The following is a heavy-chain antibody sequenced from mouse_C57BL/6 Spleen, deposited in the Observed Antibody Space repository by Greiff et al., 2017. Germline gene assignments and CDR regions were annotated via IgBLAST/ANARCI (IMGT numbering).Heavy chain of an antibody. D-gene: IGHD1-2*01. CDR2: IYPGSGNT. CDR1: GYSFTSYY. CDR3: ARRLEAMDY. Sequence: VKVVESGPELVKPGASVKISCKASGYSFTSYYIHWVKQRPGQGLEWIGWIYPGSGNTKYNEKFKGKATLTADTSSSTAYMQLSSLTSEDSAVYYCARRLEAMDYWGQGTSVTVSS. J-gene: IGHJ4*01. V-gene: IGHV1-66*01.